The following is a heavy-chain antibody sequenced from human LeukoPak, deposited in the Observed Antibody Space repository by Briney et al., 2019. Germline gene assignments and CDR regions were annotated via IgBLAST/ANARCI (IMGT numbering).Heavy chain of an antibody. V-gene: IGHV2-70*11. J-gene: IGHJ4*02. Sequence: SGPTLVNPTQTLTLTCTFSGFSLSTSGMCVSWIRQPPGKALEWLARIDWDDDKYYSTSLKTRLTISKDTSKNQVVLTMTNMDPVDTATYYCARIRVGATPGAPFDYWGQGTLVTVSS. CDR1: GFSLSTSGMC. D-gene: IGHD1-26*01. CDR3: ARIRVGATPGAPFDY. CDR2: IDWDDDK.